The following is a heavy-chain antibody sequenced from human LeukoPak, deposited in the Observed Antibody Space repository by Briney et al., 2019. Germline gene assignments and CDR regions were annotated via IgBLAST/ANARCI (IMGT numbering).Heavy chain of an antibody. CDR2: ISGGGGST. Sequence: PGGSLRLSCAASGFTFSSYAISWVRQAPGKGLEWVSVISGGGGSTYYADSVKGRFTISRDNSKNTLYLQMNSLRAEDTAVYYCAKDWGRITMIVVVPMFDYWGQGTLVTVSS. V-gene: IGHV3-23*01. D-gene: IGHD3-22*01. J-gene: IGHJ4*02. CDR3: AKDWGRITMIVVVPMFDY. CDR1: GFTFSSYA.